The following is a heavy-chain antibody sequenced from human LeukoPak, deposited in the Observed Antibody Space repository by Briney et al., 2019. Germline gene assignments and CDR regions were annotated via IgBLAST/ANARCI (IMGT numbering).Heavy chain of an antibody. Sequence: ASVKVSCKASGYTFTSHGISWVRQAPGQGLEWMGWISAYNGNTNYAQKLQGRVTVTTDTSTSTAYMELRSLRSDDTAVYYCARMAGSYRTNYFDYWGQGTLVTVSS. J-gene: IGHJ4*02. V-gene: IGHV1-18*01. CDR3: ARMAGSYRTNYFDY. CDR2: ISAYNGNT. CDR1: GYTFTSHG. D-gene: IGHD1-26*01.